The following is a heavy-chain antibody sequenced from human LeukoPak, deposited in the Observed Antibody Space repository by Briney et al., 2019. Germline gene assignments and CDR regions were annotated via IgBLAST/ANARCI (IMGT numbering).Heavy chain of an antibody. CDR1: GGSISSYY. Sequence: SETLSLTCTVSGGSISSYYWTWIRQPAGKGLEWIGRIYTTGSTNYNPSLNSRVTMSVDTSKNQFSLKLSSVTAADTAVYYCARDRNYGPNFPFYFDYWGQGTSVTVSS. CDR3: ARDRNYGPNFPFYFDY. V-gene: IGHV4-4*07. D-gene: IGHD4/OR15-4a*01. CDR2: IYTTGST. J-gene: IGHJ4*02.